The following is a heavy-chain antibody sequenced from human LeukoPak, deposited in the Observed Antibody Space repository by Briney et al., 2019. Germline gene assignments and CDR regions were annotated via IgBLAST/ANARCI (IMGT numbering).Heavy chain of an antibody. CDR1: GFTFSDYN. CDR3: ARGPPAYGDPSDYYYYYMDV. V-gene: IGHV3-11*01. D-gene: IGHD4-17*01. CDR2: ISRSGSTK. Sequence: PGGSLRLSCAASGFTFSDYNMRWIRQAPGKGLEWVSSISRSGSTKYYADSVKGRFTISRDNAKNSLFLQMNSLRAEDTAVYYCARGPPAYGDPSDYYYYYMDVWGKGTTVTVSS. J-gene: IGHJ6*03.